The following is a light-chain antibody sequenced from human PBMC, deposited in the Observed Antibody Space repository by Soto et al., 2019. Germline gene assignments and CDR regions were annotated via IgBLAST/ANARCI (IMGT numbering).Light chain of an antibody. CDR1: QSLLYSSEKKNY. CDR2: WAS. V-gene: IGKV4-1*01. J-gene: IGKJ1*01. Sequence: DIVMTQSPGFLVLSLGERAAIKGKCIQSLLYSSEKKNYLAWYQRKPGQPPKLLIYWASTRESGVPDRFSGSGSGADFTLTINNLQAEDVAVYYCQQYYGTPQTFGQGTKV. CDR3: QQYYGTPQT.